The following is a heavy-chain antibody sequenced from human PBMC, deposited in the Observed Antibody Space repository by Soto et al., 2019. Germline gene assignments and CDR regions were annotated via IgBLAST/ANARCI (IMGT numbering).Heavy chain of an antibody. D-gene: IGHD6-19*01. CDR3: AKGGTVAGTNDFDY. V-gene: IGHV3-30*18. CDR2: ISYDGSNK. J-gene: IGHJ4*02. CDR1: GFTFSSYG. Sequence: PGGSLRLSCAGSGFTFSSYGMHWVRQAPGKGLEWVAVISYDGSNKYYADSVKGRFTISRDNSKNTLYLQMNSLRAEDTAVYYCAKGGTVAGTNDFDYWGQGTLVTVSS.